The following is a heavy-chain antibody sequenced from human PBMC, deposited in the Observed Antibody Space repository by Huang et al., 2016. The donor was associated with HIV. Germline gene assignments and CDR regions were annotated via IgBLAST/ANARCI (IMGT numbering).Heavy chain of an antibody. D-gene: IGHD6-6*01. CDR3: VRGWYIAALPYFDY. CDR1: GYSFASYD. CDR2: MDPNSGNT. J-gene: IGHJ4*02. V-gene: IGHV1-8*01. Sequence: QVHLVQSGAEVRVPGASVKVSCEASGYSFASYDINWVRQATGQGREWMGWMDPNSGNTGYAQKFQGRVTMTRNNSISTAYMELSSRRSEDTAKYFCVRGWYIAALPYFDYWGQGTLVTVSS.